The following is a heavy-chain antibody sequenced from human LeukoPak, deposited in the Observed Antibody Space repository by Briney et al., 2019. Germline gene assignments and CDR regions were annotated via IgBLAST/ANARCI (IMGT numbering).Heavy chain of an antibody. J-gene: IGHJ4*02. CDR2: IWYDGSNK. D-gene: IGHD3-10*01. V-gene: IGHV3-33*01. CDR1: GFTFSSYG. CDR3: ARETHYYGSGSYDLGY. Sequence: GRSLRLSCAASGFTFSSYGMHWVRQAPGKGLEWVAVIWYDGSNKYYADSVKGRFTISRDNSKNTLYLQMNSLRAEDTAVYYCARETHYYGSGSYDLGYRGQGTLVTVSS.